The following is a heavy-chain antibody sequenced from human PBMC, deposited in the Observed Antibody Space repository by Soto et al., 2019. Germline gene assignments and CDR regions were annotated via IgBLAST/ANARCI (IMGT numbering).Heavy chain of an antibody. D-gene: IGHD6-13*01. CDR1: GYTFTSYG. V-gene: IGHV1-18*01. CDR2: ISAYNGNT. J-gene: IGHJ6*02. Sequence: QVQLVQSGAEVKKPGASVKVSCKASGYTFTSYGISWVRQAPGQGLEWMGWISAYNGNTNYAQKLQGRVTMTTDTSTSTAYMELRSLRSDDTAVYYCARDALSIAAAGLPNYYYYGMDVWGQGTTVTVSS. CDR3: ARDALSIAAAGLPNYYYYGMDV.